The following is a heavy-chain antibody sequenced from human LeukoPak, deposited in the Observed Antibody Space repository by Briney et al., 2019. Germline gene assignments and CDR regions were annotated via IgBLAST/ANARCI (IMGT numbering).Heavy chain of an antibody. CDR3: ARDVGVLRFLEWLSREEWFDP. D-gene: IGHD3-3*01. CDR2: IIPIFGTA. Sequence: SVKVSCKASGGTFSSYAISWVRQAPGQGLEWMGGIIPIFGTANYAQKFQGRVTITADESTRTAYMELSSLRSEDTAVYYCARDVGVLRFLEWLSREEWFDPWGQGTLVTVSS. V-gene: IGHV1-69*01. CDR1: GGTFSSYA. J-gene: IGHJ5*02.